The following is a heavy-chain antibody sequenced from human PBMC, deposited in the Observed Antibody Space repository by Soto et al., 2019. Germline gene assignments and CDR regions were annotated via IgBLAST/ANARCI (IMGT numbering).Heavy chain of an antibody. V-gene: IGHV5-51*01. CDR1: GYSFTSYW. CDR3: ARPNLRYGYECAFDI. D-gene: IGHD3-16*01. CDR2: IYPGDSDT. J-gene: IGHJ3*02. Sequence: GESLKISCKGSGYSFTSYWIGWVRQMPGKGLEWMGIIYPGDSDTRYSPSFQGQVTISADKSISTAYLQWSSLKASDTAMYYCARPNLRYGYECAFDIWGQGTMVTVSS.